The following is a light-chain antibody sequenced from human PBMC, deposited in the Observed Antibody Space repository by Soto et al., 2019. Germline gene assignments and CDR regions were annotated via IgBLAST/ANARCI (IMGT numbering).Light chain of an antibody. CDR1: QSISKY. V-gene: IGKV1-9*01. CDR2: AAF. CDR3: QQVNSYPQT. Sequence: DIQLTQSPSSLSASVGDRVTITCRASQSISKYLNWYQQKPGKAPKLLIYAAFTLHSGVPARFSGSRSGTDFTLTISSLQPEDFATYYCQQVNSYPQTFGQGTRLEIK. J-gene: IGKJ5*01.